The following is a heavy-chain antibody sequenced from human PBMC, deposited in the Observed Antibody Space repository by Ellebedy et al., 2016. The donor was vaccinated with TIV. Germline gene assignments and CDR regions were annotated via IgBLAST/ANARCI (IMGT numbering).Heavy chain of an antibody. V-gene: IGHV3-7*01. CDR2: IKQDGGET. CDR3: ARENTYYYEPFDY. CDR1: GLTFSSEW. D-gene: IGHD3-22*01. Sequence: GESLKISXAASGLTFSSEWMSWVRQTPGKGLEWVANIKQDGGETYYVDSVKGRFTISRDNSKNTLFLQMNSLRPEDTAFYFCARENTYYYEPFDYWGQGTLVTVSS. J-gene: IGHJ4*02.